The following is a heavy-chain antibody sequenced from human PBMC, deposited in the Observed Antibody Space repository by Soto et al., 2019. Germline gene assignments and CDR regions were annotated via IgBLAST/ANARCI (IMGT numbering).Heavy chain of an antibody. CDR2: IDSDGSRI. J-gene: IGHJ4*02. D-gene: IGHD2-15*01. CDR1: GFTFSNYW. V-gene: IGHV3-74*01. Sequence: EVQLVESVVGLVQPGESLRLSCAVAGFTFSNYWMHWVRQAPGKGLVWVSRIDSDGSRITYADFVKGRFTISRDNAKNTVYLHMNSLTAEDTAVYYCVRTSLVVAVATREDFWGQGTLVTVSS. CDR3: VRTSLVVAVATREDF.